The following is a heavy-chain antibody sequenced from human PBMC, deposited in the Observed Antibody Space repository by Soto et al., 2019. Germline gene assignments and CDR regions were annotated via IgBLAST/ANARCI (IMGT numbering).Heavy chain of an antibody. D-gene: IGHD3-10*01. J-gene: IGHJ3*02. CDR3: AKDRARRRFGESSFDI. CDR1: GFTFYEYA. Sequence: EVQLVESGGGLVQPGRSLRLSCAASGFTFYEYAMHWVRQAPGKGLEWVAGISWNTHRLAYADSVEGRFPISRDNAKNSLYLQMNSLRTEDTALYYCAKDRARRRFGESSFDIWGQGTMVTVSS. V-gene: IGHV3-9*01. CDR2: ISWNTHRL.